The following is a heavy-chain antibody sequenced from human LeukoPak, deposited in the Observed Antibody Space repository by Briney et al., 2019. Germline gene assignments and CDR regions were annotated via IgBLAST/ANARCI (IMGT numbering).Heavy chain of an antibody. J-gene: IGHJ5*02. V-gene: IGHV6-1*01. Sequence: SQTLSLTCALSGDIVSSDSAAWNWIRQSPSRGLEWLGRTFYRSKWYNDYAVSVESRITINPDTSKNQFSLQLNSVTPEDTAVYYCARSVNNWFDPWDQGTLVTVSS. D-gene: IGHD2-8*01. CDR1: GDIVSSDSAA. CDR3: ARSVNNWFDP. CDR2: TFYRSKWYN.